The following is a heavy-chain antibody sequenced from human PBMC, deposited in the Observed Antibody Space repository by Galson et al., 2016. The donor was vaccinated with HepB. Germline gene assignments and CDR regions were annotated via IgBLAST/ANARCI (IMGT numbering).Heavy chain of an antibody. CDR1: GGSITSGGHY. V-gene: IGHV4-31*03. CDR3: ARSRGFAAAGYWYFDL. CDR2: IYFTGST. D-gene: IGHD6-13*01. J-gene: IGHJ2*01. Sequence: LSLTCTVSGGSITSGGHYWSWIRQHPGKGLECVGYIYFTGSTHYNPSLKSRIVISLDTSNNRFSLNLSSVTAADTAVYYCARSRGFAAAGYWYFDLWGRGTLVTVSS.